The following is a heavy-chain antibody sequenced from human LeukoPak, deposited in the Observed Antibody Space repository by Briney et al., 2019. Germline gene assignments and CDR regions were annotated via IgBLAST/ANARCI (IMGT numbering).Heavy chain of an antibody. D-gene: IGHD4-17*01. V-gene: IGHV1-69*04. CDR3: ARGDYGDYQIDY. CDR1: GGTFSSYA. Sequence: GASVKVSCKASGGTFSSYAISWVRQPPGQGLEWMGRIIPILGIANYAQKFQGRVTITADKSTSTAYMELSSLRSEDTAVYYCARGDYGDYQIDYWGQGTLVTVSS. CDR2: IIPILGIA. J-gene: IGHJ4*02.